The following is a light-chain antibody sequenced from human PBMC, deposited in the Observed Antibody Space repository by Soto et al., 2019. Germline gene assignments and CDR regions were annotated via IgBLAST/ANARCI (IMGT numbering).Light chain of an antibody. CDR1: QRVSNN. J-gene: IGKJ1*01. Sequence: EIVMTQSPATLSVSPGERGTLSCRASQRVSNNLAWYQQKPGQAPRLLIYGASTRPTGIPARFSGTGSGTEFTLTIRSLQAEDFAVYDCLHYNKWRGTFGQGTKV. CDR2: GAS. V-gene: IGKV3-15*01. CDR3: LHYNKWRGT.